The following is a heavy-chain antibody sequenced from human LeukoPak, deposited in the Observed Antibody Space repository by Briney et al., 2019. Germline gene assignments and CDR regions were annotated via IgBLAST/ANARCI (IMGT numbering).Heavy chain of an antibody. V-gene: IGHV4-59*08. J-gene: IGHJ4*02. CDR1: GVSISSYD. CDR3: ARYDDCSGWYNY. D-gene: IGHD6-19*01. Sequence: PWETLSLPCSVSGVSISSYDWSWIRQPPGKGREGIGYIYYSGSTRHNPSLRTRDTISGETSKNQFSLKLTSVTAADTAVYYCARYDDCSGWYNYWGQGTMVTVSS. CDR2: IYYSGST.